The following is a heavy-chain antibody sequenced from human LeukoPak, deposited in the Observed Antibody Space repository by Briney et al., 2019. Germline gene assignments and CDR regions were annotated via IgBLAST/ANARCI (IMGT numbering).Heavy chain of an antibody. D-gene: IGHD4-23*01. CDR2: ISSSSGTI. J-gene: IGHJ6*02. V-gene: IGHV3-48*04. CDR3: ARDGGYDDMDV. CDR1: GFTFSSYD. Sequence: GGSLRLSCAASGFTFSSYDMNWVRQAPGKGLEWVSYISSSSGTIYYADSVKGRFTISRDNANNSLYLQMSSLRAEDTAVYYCARDGGYDDMDVWGQGTTVTVSS.